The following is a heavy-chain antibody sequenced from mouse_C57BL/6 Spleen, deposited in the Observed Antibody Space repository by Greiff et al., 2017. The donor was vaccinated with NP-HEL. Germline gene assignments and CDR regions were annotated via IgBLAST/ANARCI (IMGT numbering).Heavy chain of an antibody. J-gene: IGHJ2*01. Sequence: QVQLQQPGAELVRPGTSVKLSCKASGYTFTSYWMHWVKQRPGQGLEWIGVIDPSDSYTNYNQKFKGKATLTVDTSSSTAYMQLSSLTSEDSAVYYCARGGVKKDYYFDSWGQGTTLTVSS. CDR3: ARGGVKKDYYFDS. CDR1: GYTFTSYW. V-gene: IGHV1-59*01. CDR2: IDPSDSYT. D-gene: IGHD1-3*01.